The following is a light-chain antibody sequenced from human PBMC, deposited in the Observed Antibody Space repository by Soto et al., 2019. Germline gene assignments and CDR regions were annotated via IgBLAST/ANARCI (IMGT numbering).Light chain of an antibody. CDR3: QQYNSYLIT. J-gene: IGKJ5*01. CDR1: QSISSW. CDR2: KAS. V-gene: IGKV1-5*03. Sequence: DIQMTQSPSTLSASLGDRVTITCLASQSISSWLAWYQQKPGKAPKLLIYKASSLESGVPSRFSGSGSGTEFTLTISSLQPDDFATYYCQQYNSYLITFGQGTRLEIK.